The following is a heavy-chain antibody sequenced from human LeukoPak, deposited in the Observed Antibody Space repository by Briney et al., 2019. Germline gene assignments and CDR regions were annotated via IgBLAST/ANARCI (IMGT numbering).Heavy chain of an antibody. CDR2: ISSSSSYI. CDR1: GFTFSSYS. Sequence: GGSLRLSCAASGFTFSSYSMNWVRQAPGKGLEWVSFISSSSSYIYYADSVKGRFTISRAKNSLYLQMNGLRAEDTAVYYCASSYYYDNSGYFGYWGQGTLVTVSS. V-gene: IGHV3-21*01. D-gene: IGHD3-22*01. J-gene: IGHJ4*02. CDR3: ASSYYYDNSGYFGY.